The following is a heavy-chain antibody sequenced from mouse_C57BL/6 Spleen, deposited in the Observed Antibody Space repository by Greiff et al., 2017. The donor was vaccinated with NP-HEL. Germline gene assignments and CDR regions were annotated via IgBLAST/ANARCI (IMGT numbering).Heavy chain of an antibody. Sequence: EVMLVESGGGLVKPGGSLKLSCAASGFTFSSYAMSWVRQTPEKRLEWVATISDDGSYTYYPDNVKGRFTISRDNAKNNLYLQMIHLKSEDTAMYYCARDYGNLYYFDYWGQGTTLTVSS. D-gene: IGHD2-1*01. CDR2: ISDDGSYT. V-gene: IGHV5-4*01. J-gene: IGHJ2*01. CDR1: GFTFSSYA. CDR3: ARDYGNLYYFDY.